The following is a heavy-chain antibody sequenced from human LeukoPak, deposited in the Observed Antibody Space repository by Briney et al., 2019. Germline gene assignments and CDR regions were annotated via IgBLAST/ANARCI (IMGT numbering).Heavy chain of an antibody. CDR3: ARDRSDYYGMDV. J-gene: IGHJ6*02. CDR2: IYYSGST. Sequence: PSQTLSLTCTVSGGSISSGGYHWRWIPQHPGKGLEWIGYIYYSGSTYYNPSLKSRVTISVDTSKNQFSLKLSSVPAADTAVYYCARDRSDYYGMDVWGQGTTVTVSS. V-gene: IGHV4-31*03. CDR1: GGSISSGGYH. D-gene: IGHD3-3*01.